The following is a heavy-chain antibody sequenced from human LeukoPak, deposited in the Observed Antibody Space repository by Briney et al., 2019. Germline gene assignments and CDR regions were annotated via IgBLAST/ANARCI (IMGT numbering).Heavy chain of an antibody. D-gene: IGHD3-3*01. CDR2: IYYSGST. Sequence: SETLSLTCTVSGGSISSSSYYWGWIRQPLGKGLEWIGSIYYSGSTYYNPSLKSRVTISVDTSKNQFSLKLSSVTAADTAVYYCARLEASIYDFWSAVNWFDPWGQGTLVTVSS. V-gene: IGHV4-39*01. CDR1: GGSISSSSYY. CDR3: ARLEASIYDFWSAVNWFDP. J-gene: IGHJ5*02.